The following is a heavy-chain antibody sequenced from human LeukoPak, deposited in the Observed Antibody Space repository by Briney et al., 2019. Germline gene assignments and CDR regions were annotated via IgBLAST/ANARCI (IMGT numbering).Heavy chain of an antibody. J-gene: IGHJ4*02. CDR3: VRRMATIDF. V-gene: IGHV3-64D*06. CDR2: INGDGAYT. D-gene: IGHD1-14*01. CDR1: GFTFNTYS. Sequence: GGSLRLSCSASGFTFNTYSMHWVRRPPGKRLEYVSAINGDGAYTYYADSVKGRFTISRDNSKSTLFLQMNSLRTEDTALYYCVRRMATIDFWGQGTLVTVSS.